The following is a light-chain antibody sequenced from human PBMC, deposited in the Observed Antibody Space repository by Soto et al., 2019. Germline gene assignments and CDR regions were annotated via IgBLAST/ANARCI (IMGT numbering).Light chain of an antibody. Sequence: QSALTQPASVSGSPGQSITISCTGTSSDVGGYNYVSWYQQHPGKAPKLMIYEVSNRPSGVSNRFSGSQSGNAASLTISGLQAEEEADYYCSSYTSSSTRVFGGGTKVTVL. CDR1: SSDVGGYNY. CDR2: EVS. V-gene: IGLV2-14*01. J-gene: IGLJ3*02. CDR3: SSYTSSSTRV.